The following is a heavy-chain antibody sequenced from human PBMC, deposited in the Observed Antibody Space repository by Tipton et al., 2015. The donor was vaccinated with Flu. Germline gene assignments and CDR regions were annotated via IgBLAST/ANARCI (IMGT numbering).Heavy chain of an antibody. CDR3: ARRDYSNYVSEPKNWFDP. Sequence: TLSLTCTVSGDSMRSDYFWGWIRQAPGKGLEWIGNIFHTGNTFFNPSLKSRVTISVDRSKNQFSLTVSDVSAADTAMYYCARRDYSNYVSEPKNWFDPWGQGLMVTVSS. CDR1: GDSMRSDYF. J-gene: IGHJ5*02. D-gene: IGHD4-11*01. CDR2: IFHTGNT. V-gene: IGHV4-38-2*02.